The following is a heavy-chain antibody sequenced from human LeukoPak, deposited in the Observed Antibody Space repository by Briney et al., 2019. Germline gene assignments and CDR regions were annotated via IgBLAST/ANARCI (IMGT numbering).Heavy chain of an antibody. CDR1: GFLFSHSW. D-gene: IGHD4-23*01. CDR3: VKDRGYSTFDY. Sequence: GGSLRLSCEASGFLFSHSWMSWVRQAPGKGLEWVANMNQDGSERNYVDSVRGRLTISRDNAKGSLYLQMNGLRAEDTAVYFCVKDRGYSTFDYWGQGTLVTVSS. CDR2: MNQDGSER. V-gene: IGHV3-7*03. J-gene: IGHJ4*02.